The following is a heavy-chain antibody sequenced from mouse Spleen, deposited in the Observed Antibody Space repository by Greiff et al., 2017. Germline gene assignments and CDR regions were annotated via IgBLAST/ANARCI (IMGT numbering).Heavy chain of an antibody. CDR3: ARCYHGSSYYFDY. Sequence: EVQLQQSGAELVRPGASVKLSCKASGFSFTDYNMNWVKQSNGKSLEWIGVINPNYGTTSYNQKFKGKATLTVDQSSSTAYMQLNSLTSEDSAVYYCARCYHGSSYYFDYWGQGTTLTGSS. CDR2: INPNYGTT. D-gene: IGHD1-1*01. J-gene: IGHJ2*01. V-gene: IGHV1-39*01. CDR1: GFSFTDYN.